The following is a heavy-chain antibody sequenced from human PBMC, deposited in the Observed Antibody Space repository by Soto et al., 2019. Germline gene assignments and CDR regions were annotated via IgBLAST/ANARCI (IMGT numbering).Heavy chain of an antibody. Sequence: QVQLVQSGAEVRQPASSVKVSCKTSGATFSSYAITWVRQAPGQGLEWMGGIVPTVDTSTYAQKFQGRVTINADKFTNTVDMELSSLRYDDTAVYYCVRVVAIPGYPDNWGQGTLVTVSS. CDR2: IVPTVDTS. CDR1: GATFSSYA. D-gene: IGHD5-12*01. V-gene: IGHV1-69*14. CDR3: VRVVAIPGYPDN. J-gene: IGHJ4*02.